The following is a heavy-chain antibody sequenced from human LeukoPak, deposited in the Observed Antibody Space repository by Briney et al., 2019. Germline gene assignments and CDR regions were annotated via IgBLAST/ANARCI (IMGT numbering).Heavy chain of an antibody. D-gene: IGHD5-24*01. CDR3: AREAKRWLQSDY. V-gene: IGHV3-30*14. J-gene: IGHJ4*02. Sequence: GGSLRLSCAASGFTFSSYAIHWVRQAPGKGLERVAFISYDGSNTYYADSVKGRFTISRDTSKNTLYLQMGSLRAEDMAVYYCAREAKRWLQSDYWGQGTLVTVSS. CDR2: ISYDGSNT. CDR1: GFTFSSYA.